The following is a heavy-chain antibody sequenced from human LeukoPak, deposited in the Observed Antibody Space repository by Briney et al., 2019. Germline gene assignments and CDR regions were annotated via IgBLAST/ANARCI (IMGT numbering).Heavy chain of an antibody. D-gene: IGHD3-10*02. CDR3: AELGITMIGGV. CDR1: GFTFSSYA. CDR2: ISYDGSNK. Sequence: GGSLRLSCAASGFTFSSYAMHWVRQAPGKGLEWVAVISYDGSNKYYADSVKGRFTVSRDNSKNTLYLQMNSLRAEDTAVYYCAELGITMIGGVWGKGSTVTISS. J-gene: IGHJ6*04. V-gene: IGHV3-30*04.